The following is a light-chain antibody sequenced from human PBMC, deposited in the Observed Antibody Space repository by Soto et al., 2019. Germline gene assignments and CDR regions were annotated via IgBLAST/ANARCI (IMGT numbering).Light chain of an antibody. CDR2: AAS. V-gene: IGKV1-39*01. CDR1: QSISSY. J-gene: IGKJ1*01. Sequence: DIQMTQSPSSLSASVGDRVTITCRASQSISSYLNWYQQKPGKAPKLLIYAASSLQSGFPSRFSGSESGTDFTLTISSLQPEDFATYYCHQSHSTPCTFGQGTKVDSK. CDR3: HQSHSTPCT.